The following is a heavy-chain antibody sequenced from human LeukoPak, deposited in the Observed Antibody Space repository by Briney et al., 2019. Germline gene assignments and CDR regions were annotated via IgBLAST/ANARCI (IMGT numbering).Heavy chain of an antibody. V-gene: IGHV5-51*01. Sequence: GESLKISCTVSEYTFSSYWIGWVRQMPVRGLEWMGIIYPGDSDTRYSPSFQGQVTISADKSISTAYLQWSSLRASDTAFYYCARLGLGRFCSGGSCYASEADYWGQGTLVTVSS. CDR2: IYPGDSDT. CDR3: ARLGLGRFCSGGSCYASEADY. D-gene: IGHD2-15*01. J-gene: IGHJ4*02. CDR1: EYTFSSYW.